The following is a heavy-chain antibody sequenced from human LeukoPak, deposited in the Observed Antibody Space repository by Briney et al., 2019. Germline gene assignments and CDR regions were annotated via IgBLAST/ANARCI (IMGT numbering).Heavy chain of an antibody. CDR2: IYYSGST. Sequence: PSETLSLTCAVYGGSFSGYYWSWIRQPPGKGLEWIGYIYYSGSTNYNPSLKSRVTISVDTSKNQFSLKLSSVTAADTAVYYCATLDSSSPYYYYYMDVWGKGTTVTVSS. V-gene: IGHV4-59*01. CDR1: GGSFSGYY. J-gene: IGHJ6*03. D-gene: IGHD6-6*01. CDR3: ATLDSSSPYYYYYMDV.